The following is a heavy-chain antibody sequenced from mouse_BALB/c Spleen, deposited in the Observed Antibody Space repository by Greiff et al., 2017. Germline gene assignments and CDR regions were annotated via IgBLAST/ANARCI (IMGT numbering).Heavy chain of an antibody. Sequence: VQLQQSGAELVRPGALVKLSCKASGFNIKDYYMHWVKQRPEQGLEWIGWIDPENGNTIYDPKFQGKASITADTSSNTAYLQLSSLTSEDTAVYYGAGSYYYGSSYWYFDVWGAGTTVTVSS. CDR3: AGSYYYGSSYWYFDV. J-gene: IGHJ1*01. CDR2: IDPENGNT. D-gene: IGHD1-1*01. V-gene: IGHV14-1*02. CDR1: GFNIKDYY.